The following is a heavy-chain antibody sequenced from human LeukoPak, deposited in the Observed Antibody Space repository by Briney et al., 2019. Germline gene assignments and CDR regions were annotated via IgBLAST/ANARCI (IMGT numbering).Heavy chain of an antibody. Sequence: ASVKVSCKASGSTFTTYGISWEGQARGRGVEWSGRISAYYANTNCTPKLQSRLTMTTDTSTSTAYMELRSLRSDDTAVYSCARNASYAMDVWGQGTTVTVSS. CDR2: ISAYYANT. V-gene: IGHV1-18*01. D-gene: IGHD1-1*01. CDR3: ARNASYAMDV. CDR1: GSTFTTYG. J-gene: IGHJ6*02.